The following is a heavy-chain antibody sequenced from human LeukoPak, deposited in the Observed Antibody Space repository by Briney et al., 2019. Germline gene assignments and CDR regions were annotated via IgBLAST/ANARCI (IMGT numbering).Heavy chain of an antibody. CDR3: AREVGGIAAAGRRQGIDY. V-gene: IGHV3-53*01. J-gene: IGHJ4*02. CDR1: GFTVSSNY. Sequence: GGSLRLSCAASGFTVSSNYMTWVGQAPGKGLEWGSVINSGGSTYYADSVKGRFTISRDNSKNTLYLQMNSLRAEDTAVYYCAREVGGIAAAGRRQGIDYWGQGTLVTVSS. CDR2: INSGGST. D-gene: IGHD6-13*01.